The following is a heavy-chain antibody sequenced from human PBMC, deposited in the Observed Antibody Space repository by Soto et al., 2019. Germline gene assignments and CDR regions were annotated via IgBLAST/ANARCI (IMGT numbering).Heavy chain of an antibody. J-gene: IGHJ4*02. CDR2: IYYSGTT. Sequence: QVQLQESGPGLVKPSQTLSLTCTVSGDSISSGGYYWNWIRQHPGKGLEWIGYIYYSGTTYYNPSLNSRVTISVHTSKNQFSRKLSSLIAAGPAVYYFAIDYYGDFDSWGQGTPVTVPS. D-gene: IGHD1-26*01. CDR1: GDSISSGGYY. V-gene: IGHV4-31*03. CDR3: AIDYYGDFDS.